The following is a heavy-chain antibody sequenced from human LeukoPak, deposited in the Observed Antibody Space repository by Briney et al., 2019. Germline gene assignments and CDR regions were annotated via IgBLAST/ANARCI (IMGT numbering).Heavy chain of an antibody. CDR1: GGSFSAYY. J-gene: IGHJ5*02. V-gene: IGHV4-34*01. Sequence: SETLSLTCAVYGGSFSAYYWSWIRQSPGKGLEWIGEINHSGSTNYNPSLKSRVTISVDTSKNQFSLKLSSVTAADTAVYYCARGQRYVSNWFDPWGQGTLVRVSS. CDR3: ARGQRYVSNWFDP. CDR2: INHSGST. D-gene: IGHD1-14*01.